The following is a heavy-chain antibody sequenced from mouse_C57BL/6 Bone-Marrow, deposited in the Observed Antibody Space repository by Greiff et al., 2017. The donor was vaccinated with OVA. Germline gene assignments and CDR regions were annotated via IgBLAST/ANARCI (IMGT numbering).Heavy chain of an antibody. CDR3: ARSDYDYDGGFAY. CDR1: GYSFTGYY. V-gene: IGHV1-42*01. Sequence: VQLQQSGPELVKPGASVKISCKASGYSFTGYYMNWVKQSPEKSLEWIGEINPSTGGTTYNQKFKAKATLTVDKSSSTAYMQLKSLTSEDSAVYYCARSDYDYDGGFAYWGQGTLVTVSA. D-gene: IGHD2-4*01. CDR2: INPSTGGT. J-gene: IGHJ3*01.